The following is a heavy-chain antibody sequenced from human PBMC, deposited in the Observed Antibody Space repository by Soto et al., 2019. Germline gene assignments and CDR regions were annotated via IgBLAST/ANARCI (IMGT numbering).Heavy chain of an antibody. D-gene: IGHD3-22*01. J-gene: IGHJ4*02. Sequence: VASVKVSCKASGGTFSSYAISWVRQAPGQGLEWMGGIIPIFGTANYAQKFQGRVTITADESTSTAYMELSSLRSEDTAVYYCARVGYYDSSGYSSFDYWGQGTLVTVSS. V-gene: IGHV1-69*13. CDR3: ARVGYYDSSGYSSFDY. CDR2: IIPIFGTA. CDR1: GGTFSSYA.